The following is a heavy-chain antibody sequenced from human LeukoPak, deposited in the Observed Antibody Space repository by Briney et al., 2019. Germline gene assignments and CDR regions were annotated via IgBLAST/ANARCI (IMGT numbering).Heavy chain of an antibody. V-gene: IGHV3-48*01. Sequence: GGSLRLSCVASGFTFSSYSMHWVRQAPGKGLEWVSYISFSSATIHYADSVKGRFTISRDNSKNTLYLQMNSLRAEDTAVYYCAKDKFIEMAPNAFDIWGQGTMVTVSS. CDR1: GFTFSSYS. D-gene: IGHD5-24*01. J-gene: IGHJ3*02. CDR2: ISFSSATI. CDR3: AKDKFIEMAPNAFDI.